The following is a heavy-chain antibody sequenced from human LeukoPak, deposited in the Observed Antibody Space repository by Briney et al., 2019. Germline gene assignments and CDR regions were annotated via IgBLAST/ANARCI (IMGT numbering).Heavy chain of an antibody. CDR3: ASPSSSSPHYGMDV. D-gene: IGHD6-13*01. V-gene: IGHV3-66*02. J-gene: IGHJ6*02. Sequence: PGGSLRLSCAASGFTVSSNYRSWVRQAPGKGLEWVSVIYSGGSTYYADSVKGRFTISRDNSKNTLYLRMNSLRAEDTAVYYCASPSSSSPHYGMDVWGQGTTVTVSS. CDR1: GFTVSSNY. CDR2: IYSGGST.